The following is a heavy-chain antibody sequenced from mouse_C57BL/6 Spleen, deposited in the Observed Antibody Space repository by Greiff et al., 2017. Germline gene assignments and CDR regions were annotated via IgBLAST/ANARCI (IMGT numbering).Heavy chain of an antibody. Sequence: QVQLKQSGAELVRPGTSVKVSCKASGYAFTNYLIEWVKQRPGQGLEWIGVINPGSGGTNYNEKFKGKATLTADKSSSTAYMQLSSLTSEDSAVYFCARGDDGYLAWFAYWGQGTLVTVSA. V-gene: IGHV1-54*01. CDR2: INPGSGGT. CDR1: GYAFTNYL. J-gene: IGHJ3*01. D-gene: IGHD2-3*01. CDR3: ARGDDGYLAWFAY.